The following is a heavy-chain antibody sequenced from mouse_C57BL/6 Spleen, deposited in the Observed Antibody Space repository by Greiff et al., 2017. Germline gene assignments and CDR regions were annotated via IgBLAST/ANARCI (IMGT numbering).Heavy chain of an antibody. CDR1: GYSITSGYY. V-gene: IGHV3-6*01. Sequence: EVQVVESGPGLVKPSQSLSLTCSVTGYSITSGYYWNWIRQFPGNKLEWMGYISYDGSNNYNPSLKNRISITRDTSKNQFFLKLNSVTTEDTATYYCARDPGGYFDVWGTGTTVTVSS. CDR3: ARDPGGYFDV. J-gene: IGHJ1*03. CDR2: ISYDGSN.